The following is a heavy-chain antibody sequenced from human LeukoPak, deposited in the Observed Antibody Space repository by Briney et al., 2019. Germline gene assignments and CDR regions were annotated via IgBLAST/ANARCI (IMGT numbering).Heavy chain of an antibody. V-gene: IGHV3-53*01. J-gene: IGHJ4*02. CDR3: ARGGLLRDIDY. Sequence: PGGSLRLSCAASGFIVSSNYMSWVRQAPGKGLEGVSVIYSGGSTYYADSVKGRSTISRDNSKNTLYLQMHSLKAEDTAVYYCARGGLLRDIDYWGQGTLVTVSS. D-gene: IGHD1-26*01. CDR2: IYSGGST. CDR1: GFIVSSNY.